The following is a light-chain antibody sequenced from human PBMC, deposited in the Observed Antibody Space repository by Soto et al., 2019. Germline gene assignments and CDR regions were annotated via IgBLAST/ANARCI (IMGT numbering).Light chain of an antibody. V-gene: IGLV1-40*01. CDR3: QSYDSSLSAL. Sequence: QSVLTQPPSVSGAPGQRVTISCTGSSSNIGAGYDVHWYQQLPGTAPKLLFYGNSNRPSGVPDRFSGSNSGTSASLAITGLQAEDEADYYCQSYDSSLSALFGGGTKVTVL. CDR2: GNS. J-gene: IGLJ3*02. CDR1: SSNIGAGYD.